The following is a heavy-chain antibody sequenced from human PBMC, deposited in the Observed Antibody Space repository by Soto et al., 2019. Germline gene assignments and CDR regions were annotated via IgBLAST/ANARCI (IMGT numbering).Heavy chain of an antibody. V-gene: IGHV3-30*18. CDR2: ISYDGSNK. CDR3: GEEARGGYWYDCFEI. D-gene: IGHD1-26*01. Sequence: QVQLVESGGGVVQPGRSLRLSCAASGFTFSSYGMHWVRQAPGKGLEWVAVISYDGSNKYYADSVKGRFTIARDTSKNELYLQMDTLRAEAAAVYYCGEEARGGYWYDCFEIWGQGRTVTVSS. J-gene: IGHJ3*02. CDR1: GFTFSSYG.